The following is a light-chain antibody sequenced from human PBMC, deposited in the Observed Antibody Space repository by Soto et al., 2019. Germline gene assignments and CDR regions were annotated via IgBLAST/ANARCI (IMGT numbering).Light chain of an antibody. CDR3: CSYVGNITYV. V-gene: IGLV2-23*01. CDR2: EDT. J-gene: IGLJ1*01. Sequence: QSVLTQPASVSGSPGQSITISCTGSSSDVGSYNLVSWYQQHPGKAPKLILYEDTKRPSGVSNRFSGSKSGNTASLAISGLQAEDEADYYCCSYVGNITYVFGTGTKLTVL. CDR1: SSDVGSYNL.